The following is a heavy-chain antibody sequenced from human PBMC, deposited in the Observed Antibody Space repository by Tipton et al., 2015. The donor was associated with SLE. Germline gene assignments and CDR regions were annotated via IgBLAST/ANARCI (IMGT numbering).Heavy chain of an antibody. CDR3: ARVGLLGPDAFDI. CDR2: IYTSGST. V-gene: IGHV4-4*08. Sequence: TLSLTCTVSGGSTSSYYWSWIRQPPGKGLEWIGYIYTSGSTNYNPSLKSRVTISVDTSKNQFSLKLSSMTAADTAVYYCARVGLLGPDAFDIWGQGTMVIVSS. CDR1: GGSTSSYY. D-gene: IGHD3/OR15-3a*01. J-gene: IGHJ3*02.